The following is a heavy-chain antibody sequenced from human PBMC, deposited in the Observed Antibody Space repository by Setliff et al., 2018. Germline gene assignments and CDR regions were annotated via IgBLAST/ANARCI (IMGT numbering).Heavy chain of an antibody. V-gene: IGHV4-38-2*01. Sequence: PSETLSLTCAVSGSSIISDYYWVWIRQPPGRGLEWIGSIFQSGNTYYNPSLKSRVTISVGTSKNQFSLKVNSVTAADTAVYYCATLLANYGSGMDVWGQGTTVTVSS. CDR3: ATLLANYGSGMDV. CDR2: IFQSGNT. D-gene: IGHD3-10*01. CDR1: GSSIISDYY. J-gene: IGHJ6*02.